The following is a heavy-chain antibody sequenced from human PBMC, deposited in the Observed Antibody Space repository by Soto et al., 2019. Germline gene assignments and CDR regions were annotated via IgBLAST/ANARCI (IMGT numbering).Heavy chain of an antibody. Sequence: QVQLVASGGGVVQPGTSLRLACAASGFTLSNIGMQWVRQAPGKGLEWVAVISAGGNTKYYADSVKGRFTISRDNSKNTLFLQMNSRRTEDTAVYYCAKESGGERYAAYFDLWGQGTLVTVSA. CDR1: GFTLSNIG. CDR2: ISAGGNTK. D-gene: IGHD2-21*01. J-gene: IGHJ4*02. CDR3: AKESGGERYAAYFDL. V-gene: IGHV3-30*18.